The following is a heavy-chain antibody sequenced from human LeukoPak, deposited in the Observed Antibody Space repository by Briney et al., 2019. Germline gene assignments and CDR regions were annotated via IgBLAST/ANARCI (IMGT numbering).Heavy chain of an antibody. CDR3: ARVHCSSTSCYAFDI. Sequence: GGSLRLSCEGSAFIFSGHWMNWVRQAPGKGLEWVSSISSSSSYIYYADSVKGRFTISRDNAKNSLYLQMNSLRAEDTAVYYCARVHCSSTSCYAFDIWGQGTMVTVSS. D-gene: IGHD2-2*01. V-gene: IGHV3-21*01. CDR1: AFIFSGHW. J-gene: IGHJ3*02. CDR2: ISSSSSYI.